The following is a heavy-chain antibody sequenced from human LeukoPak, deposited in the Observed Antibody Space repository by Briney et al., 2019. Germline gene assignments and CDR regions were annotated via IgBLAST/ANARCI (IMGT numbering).Heavy chain of an antibody. CDR1: GXSFTTYW. V-gene: IGHV5-51*01. Sequence: GESLKISFKGSGXSFTTYWIGWVRQMPGKGLEWMGIIYPGDSDTRYSPSFQGQVTISADKSVTTAYLQWSSLKASDTAMYYCARQFYGDYHYGMDVWGQGTTVTVSS. CDR2: IYPGDSDT. D-gene: IGHD4-17*01. J-gene: IGHJ6*02. CDR3: ARQFYGDYHYGMDV.